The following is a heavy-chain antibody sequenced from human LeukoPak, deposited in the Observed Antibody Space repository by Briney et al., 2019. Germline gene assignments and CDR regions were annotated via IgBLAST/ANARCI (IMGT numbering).Heavy chain of an antibody. Sequence: GGSLRLSCAASGFTFSSYGMHWVRQAPGKGLEWVAVIWSDGSNKYYADSVKGRLTISRDYSKNALFLQMNSLRAEDTAVYYCARVFSGWSFDYWGQGTLVTVSS. CDR1: GFTFSSYG. J-gene: IGHJ4*02. CDR3: ARVFSGWSFDY. CDR2: IWSDGSNK. V-gene: IGHV3-33*01. D-gene: IGHD6-19*01.